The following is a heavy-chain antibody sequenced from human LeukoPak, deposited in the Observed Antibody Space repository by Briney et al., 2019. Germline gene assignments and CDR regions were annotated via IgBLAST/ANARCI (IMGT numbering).Heavy chain of an antibody. Sequence: GGSLRLSCAASGFTFSSYSMNWVRQAPGKGLEWVSSISSSSSYIYYADSVKGRFTISRDNAKNSLYLQMNSLRAEDTAVYYCARTRFLEWLLYSSPMDVWGKGTTVTVSS. D-gene: IGHD3-3*01. CDR3: ARTRFLEWLLYSSPMDV. CDR2: ISSSSSYI. CDR1: GFTFSSYS. J-gene: IGHJ6*03. V-gene: IGHV3-21*01.